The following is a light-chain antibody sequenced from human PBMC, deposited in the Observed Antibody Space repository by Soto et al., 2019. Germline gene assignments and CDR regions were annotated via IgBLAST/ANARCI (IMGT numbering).Light chain of an antibody. CDR2: WAS. CDR3: QQYFSLPWT. V-gene: IGKV4-1*01. Sequence: DIVMTQSPDSLAVSLGERATVNCKSSQSVFYSSNNKNYLTWYQQKPGQPTKLLIYWASTRESGVPDRFSGSGSGTDFTLTISSLQAEDVAVYYCQQYFSLPWTFGQGTKVEIK. J-gene: IGKJ1*01. CDR1: QSVFYSSNNKNY.